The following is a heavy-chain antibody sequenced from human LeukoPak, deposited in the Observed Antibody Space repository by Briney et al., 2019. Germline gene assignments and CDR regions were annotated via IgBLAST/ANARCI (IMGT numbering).Heavy chain of an antibody. CDR1: GFTFSSYS. Sequence: GGSLRLSCAASGFTFSSYSINWVRQAPGKGLEWVSYISSSSSTIYYADSVKGRFTISRDNAKSSLYLEMNSLRAEDTAVYYCARGTTVTCGYWGQGTLVTVSS. CDR3: ARGTTVTCGY. J-gene: IGHJ4*02. D-gene: IGHD4-17*01. V-gene: IGHV3-48*01. CDR2: ISSSSSTI.